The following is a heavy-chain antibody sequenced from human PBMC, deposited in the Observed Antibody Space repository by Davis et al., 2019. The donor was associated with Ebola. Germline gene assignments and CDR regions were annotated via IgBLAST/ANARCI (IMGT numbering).Heavy chain of an antibody. CDR1: GFTFSSYS. D-gene: IGHD3-3*01. CDR3: ARDSADGVVIWLVNYGMDV. CDR2: ISSSSSYI. J-gene: IGHJ6*02. Sequence: PGGSLRLSCAASGFTFSSYSMNWVRQAPGKGLEWISSISSSSSYIYYVDSVKGRFTISRDNAKNSLYLQMNSLRAEDTAVYYCARDSADGVVIWLVNYGMDVWGQGTTVTVSS. V-gene: IGHV3-21*01.